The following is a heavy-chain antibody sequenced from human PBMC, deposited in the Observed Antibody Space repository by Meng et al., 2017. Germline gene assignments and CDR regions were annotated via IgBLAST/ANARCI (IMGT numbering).Heavy chain of an antibody. J-gene: IGHJ4*02. CDR3: ARENRLRYIDWLPGY. CDR1: GFTFSSYW. D-gene: IGHD3-9*01. V-gene: IGHV3-7*01. Sequence: GGSLRLSCAASGFTFSSYWMSWVRQAPGKGLEWVANIKQDGSEKYYVDSVKGRFTISRDNAKNSLYLQMNSLRAEDTAVYYCARENRLRYIDWLPGYWGQGTLVTVSS. CDR2: IKQDGSEK.